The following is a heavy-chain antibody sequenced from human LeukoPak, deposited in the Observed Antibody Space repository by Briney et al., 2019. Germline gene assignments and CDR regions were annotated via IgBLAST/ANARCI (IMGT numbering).Heavy chain of an antibody. D-gene: IGHD6-13*01. J-gene: IGHJ3*02. CDR3: ASAAAGNNDAFDI. Sequence: ASVKVSCKASGYTFTSYGISWVRQAPGQGLEWMGWISAYNGNTNYAQKLQGRVTMTTDTSASTAYMELRSLRSDDTAVYYCASAAAGNNDAFDIWGQGTMVTVSS. CDR2: ISAYNGNT. V-gene: IGHV1-18*01. CDR1: GYTFTSYG.